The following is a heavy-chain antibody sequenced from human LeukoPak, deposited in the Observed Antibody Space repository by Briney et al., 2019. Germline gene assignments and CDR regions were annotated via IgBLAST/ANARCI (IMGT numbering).Heavy chain of an antibody. D-gene: IGHD3-3*01. Sequence: GGTLTLSCAASGFTFSSYEMNWVRQALGTGLEWVSYISSSGSTIYYADPVKGRFTISRDNAKNSLYLEMNSLRAEDTAVYYCAREADTILDYWGQGTLVTVSS. J-gene: IGHJ4*02. CDR1: GFTFSSYE. V-gene: IGHV3-48*03. CDR2: ISSSGSTI. CDR3: AREADTILDY.